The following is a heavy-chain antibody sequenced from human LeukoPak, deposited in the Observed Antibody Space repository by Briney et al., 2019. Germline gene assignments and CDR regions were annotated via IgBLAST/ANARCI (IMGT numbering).Heavy chain of an antibody. J-gene: IGHJ4*02. CDR3: ARWKSSGSDYSHFDY. V-gene: IGHV1-69*13. CDR1: GGTFSSYA. D-gene: IGHD1-26*01. CDR2: IIPIFGTA. Sequence: SVKVSCKASGGTFSSYAISWVRQAPGQGLEWMGGIIPIFGTANYAQKFQGRVTITADESTSTAYMELSSLRSEDTAVYYCARWKSSGSDYSHFDYWGQGTLVTVSS.